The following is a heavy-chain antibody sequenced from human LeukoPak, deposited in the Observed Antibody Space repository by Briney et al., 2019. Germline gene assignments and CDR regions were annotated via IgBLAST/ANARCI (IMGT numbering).Heavy chain of an antibody. V-gene: IGHV3-30-3*01. D-gene: IGHD3-3*01. Sequence: GGSLRLSCAASGFTFRNYYMAWVRQAPGKGLEWVAVISYDGSNKYYADSVKGRFTISRDNSKNTLYLQMNSLRAEDTAVYYCARGLRFLEWLSQIDYWGQGTLVTVSS. CDR2: ISYDGSNK. CDR1: GFTFRNYY. J-gene: IGHJ4*02. CDR3: ARGLRFLEWLSQIDY.